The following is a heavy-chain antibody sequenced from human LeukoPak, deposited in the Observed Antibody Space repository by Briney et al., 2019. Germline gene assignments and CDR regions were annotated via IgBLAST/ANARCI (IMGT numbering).Heavy chain of an antibody. D-gene: IGHD1-26*01. CDR2: ITSSSTYT. Sequence: PGGSLRLPCAASGFTFSDYYMSWIRQAPGKGLEWVSYITSSSTYTNYTDSVKGRFAISRDNAKNSLYLQINSLRAEDTAVYYCARISGSYVFDYWGQGTLVTVSS. CDR1: GFTFSDYY. V-gene: IGHV3-11*03. CDR3: ARISGSYVFDY. J-gene: IGHJ4*02.